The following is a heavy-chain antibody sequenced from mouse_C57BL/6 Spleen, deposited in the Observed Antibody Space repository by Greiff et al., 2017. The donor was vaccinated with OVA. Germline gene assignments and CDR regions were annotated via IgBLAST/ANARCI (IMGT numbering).Heavy chain of an antibody. Sequence: QVQLQQSDAELVKPGASVKISCKASGYTFTDHTIHWMKQRPEQGLEWIGAIYPKDGSTTYNEKFKGKATLTADKSSSTAYMQLNSLTSEDSSVYCCAGDIYWYFDVWGTGTTVTVSS. V-gene: IGHV1-78*01. CDR3: AGDIYWYFDV. CDR1: GYTFTDHT. CDR2: IYPKDGST. J-gene: IGHJ1*03.